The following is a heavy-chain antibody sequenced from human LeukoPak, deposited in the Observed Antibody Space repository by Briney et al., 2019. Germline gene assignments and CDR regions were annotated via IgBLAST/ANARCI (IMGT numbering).Heavy chain of an antibody. CDR3: ATDQHNYYDSSGRDAFDI. Sequence: ASVKVSCKVSGYTLTELSMHWVRQAPGKGLEWMGGFDPEDGETIYAQKFQGRVTMTEDTSTDTAYMELSSLRSEDTDVYYCATDQHNYYDSSGRDAFDIWGQGTMVTVSS. D-gene: IGHD3-22*01. CDR1: GYTLTELS. J-gene: IGHJ3*02. CDR2: FDPEDGET. V-gene: IGHV1-24*01.